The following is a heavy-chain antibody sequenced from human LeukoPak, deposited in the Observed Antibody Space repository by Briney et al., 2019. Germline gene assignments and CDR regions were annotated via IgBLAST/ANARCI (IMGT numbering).Heavy chain of an antibody. Sequence: GGSLRLSCAASGFIFTNAWMTWVRQAPGKGLEWVSYISSSGSTIYFADSVKGRFTIPRDNAKSSLYLQMNSLRAEDTAVYYCARGVGYCTGGSCFAFEHWGQGTLVTVSS. V-gene: IGHV3-48*03. CDR1: GFIFTNAW. CDR3: ARGVGYCTGGSCFAFEH. CDR2: ISSSGSTI. J-gene: IGHJ4*02. D-gene: IGHD2-15*01.